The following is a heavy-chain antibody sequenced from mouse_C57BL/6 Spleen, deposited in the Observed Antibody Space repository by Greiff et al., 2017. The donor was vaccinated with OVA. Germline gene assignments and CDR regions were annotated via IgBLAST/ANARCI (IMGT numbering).Heavy chain of an antibody. J-gene: IGHJ4*01. V-gene: IGHV1-81*01. CDR1: GYTFTSYG. CDR2: IYPRSGNT. CDR3: ARIYDGYYDYAMGY. Sequence: QVQLQQSGAELARPGASVKLSCKASGYTFTSYGISWVKQRTGQGLEWIGEIYPRSGNTYYNEKFKGKATLTADKSSSTAYMELRILTSEDSAVYVGARIYDGYYDYAMGYWGQGTSVTVSS. D-gene: IGHD2-3*01.